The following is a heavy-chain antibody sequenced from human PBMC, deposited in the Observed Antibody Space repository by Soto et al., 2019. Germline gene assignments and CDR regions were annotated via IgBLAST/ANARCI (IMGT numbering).Heavy chain of an antibody. J-gene: IGHJ5*02. CDR2: ISSSSSYI. CDR1: GFTFSSYS. V-gene: IGHV3-21*01. D-gene: IGHD1-20*01. Sequence: EVQLVESGGGLVKPGGSLRLSCAASGFTFSSYSMNWVRQAPGKGLEWVSSISSSSSYIYYADSVKGRFTISRDNAKNSLYLQMNSLRAEDTAVYYCARDGRITGTERFDPWGQGTLVTVSS. CDR3: ARDGRITGTERFDP.